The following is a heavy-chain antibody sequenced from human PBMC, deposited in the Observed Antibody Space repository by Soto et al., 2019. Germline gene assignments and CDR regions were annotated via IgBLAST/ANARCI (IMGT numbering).Heavy chain of an antibody. CDR2: INNDGSNI. Sequence: GSLRLSCAASGFTFSSYWMHWVRQAPGKGLVWVSRINNDGSNIDYADAVKGRFTISRDNAKNTLYLQMNSLRAEDTAVYYCAKKGNSNRWFLGDSWGQRTLVTVSS. CDR1: GFTFSSYW. CDR3: AKKGNSNRWFLGDS. D-gene: IGHD3-10*01. J-gene: IGHJ4*02. V-gene: IGHV3-74*01.